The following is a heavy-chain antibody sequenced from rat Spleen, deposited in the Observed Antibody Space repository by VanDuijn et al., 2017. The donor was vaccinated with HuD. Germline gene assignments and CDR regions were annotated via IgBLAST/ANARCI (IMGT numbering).Heavy chain of an antibody. Sequence: EVQLVESGGGLVQPGGSLKLSCAASGFTYSNYVMAWVSQAPTKGLEWVASISYDGTATYYRDSVKGRFTLSRDNAKSTLYLQMDSLRSEDTATYYCATYTNYFFEHWGQGVMVAVSS. CDR3: ATYTNYFFEH. V-gene: IGHV5-29*01. CDR1: GFTYSNYV. CDR2: ISYDGTAT. J-gene: IGHJ2*01. D-gene: IGHD1-10*01.